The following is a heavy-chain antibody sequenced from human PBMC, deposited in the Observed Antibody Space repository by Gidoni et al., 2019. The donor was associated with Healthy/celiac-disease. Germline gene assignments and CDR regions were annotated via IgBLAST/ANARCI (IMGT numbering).Heavy chain of an antibody. CDR2: ISYDGSNK. Sequence: QVQLVESGGGVRHPGRSLGLSCEAQGFTFRSECMHWVRQAPGKGLEWVAVISYDGSNKYYADSVKGRFTISRDNSKNTLYLQMNSLRAEDTAVYYCAKDRGYYDFWREYYFDYWGQGTLVTVSS. V-gene: IGHV3-30*18. J-gene: IGHJ4*02. D-gene: IGHD3-3*01. CDR3: AKDRGYYDFWREYYFDY. CDR1: GFTFRSEC.